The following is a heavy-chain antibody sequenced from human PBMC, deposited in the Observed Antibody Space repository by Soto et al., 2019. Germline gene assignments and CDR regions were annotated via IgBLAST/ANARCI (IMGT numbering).Heavy chain of an antibody. Sequence: PSETLSLTCTVSDDSITSGAYYWGLIRQPPGKGLEWIGTIQYRGSTYYNPSLKSRVTMSLDTSKNQYSLRLSSVTAADTAVYYCAIAPRGLAAAGGKNNWFDPWGQGTLVTVSS. D-gene: IGHD6-13*01. CDR3: AIAPRGLAAAGGKNNWFDP. V-gene: IGHV4-39*01. CDR2: IQYRGST. J-gene: IGHJ5*02. CDR1: DDSITSGAYY.